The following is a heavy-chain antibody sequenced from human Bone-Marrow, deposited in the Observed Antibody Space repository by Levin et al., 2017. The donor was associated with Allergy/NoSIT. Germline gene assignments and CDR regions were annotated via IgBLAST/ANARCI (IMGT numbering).Heavy chain of an antibody. V-gene: IGHV1-18*01. Sequence: ASVKVSCKASGYTFTSYGISWVRQAPGQGLEWMGWISAYNGNTNYAQKLQGRVTMTTDTSTSTAYMELRSLRSDDTAVYYCARGSAFWGRLVAAHYWYFDLWGRGTLVTVSS. CDR2: ISAYNGNT. CDR1: GYTFTSYG. J-gene: IGHJ2*01. D-gene: IGHD2/OR15-2a*01. CDR3: ARGSAFWGRLVAAHYWYFDL.